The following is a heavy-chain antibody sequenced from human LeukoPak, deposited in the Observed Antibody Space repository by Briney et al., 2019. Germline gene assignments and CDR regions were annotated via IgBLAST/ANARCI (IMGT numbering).Heavy chain of an antibody. CDR2: ISSSSSYI. Sequence: PGGSLRLSCAACGFTFSRYSMNWVRQAPGKGLECGSSISSSSSYIYYADSVKGRFNIARDNAKNSLYLQMNSLRAEDTAVYYCAREVRTYYYDSSGYAPFDYWGQGTLVTVCS. CDR3: AREVRTYYYDSSGYAPFDY. V-gene: IGHV3-21*01. CDR1: GFTFSRYS. J-gene: IGHJ4*02. D-gene: IGHD3-22*01.